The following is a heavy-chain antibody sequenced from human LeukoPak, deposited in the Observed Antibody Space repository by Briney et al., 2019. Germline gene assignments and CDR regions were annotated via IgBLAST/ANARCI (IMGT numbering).Heavy chain of an antibody. CDR1: GYTFTSYG. CDR2: ISAYNGNT. D-gene: IGHD6-13*01. V-gene: IGHV1-18*01. J-gene: IGHJ5*02. Sequence: ASVNVSCKASGYTFTSYGISWVRQAPGQGLEWMGRISAYNGNTNYAQKFQGRVTITADESTSTAYMELSSLRSEDTAVYYCARELGSLRQQLATDNWFDPWGQGTLVTVSS. CDR3: ARELGSLRQQLATDNWFDP.